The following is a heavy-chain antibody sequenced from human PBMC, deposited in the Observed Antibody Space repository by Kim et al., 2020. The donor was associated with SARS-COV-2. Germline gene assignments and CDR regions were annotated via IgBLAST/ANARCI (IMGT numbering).Heavy chain of an antibody. V-gene: IGHV1-46*01. CDR2: INPSGGST. CDR3: ARVAVPATAMDAFDI. Sequence: ASVKVSCKASGYTFTSYYMHWVRQAPGQGLEWMGIINPSGGSTSYAQKFQGRVTMTRDTSTSTVYMELSSLRSEDTAVYYCARVAVPATAMDAFDIWGQGTMVTVSS. J-gene: IGHJ3*02. D-gene: IGHD2-2*01. CDR1: GYTFTSYY.